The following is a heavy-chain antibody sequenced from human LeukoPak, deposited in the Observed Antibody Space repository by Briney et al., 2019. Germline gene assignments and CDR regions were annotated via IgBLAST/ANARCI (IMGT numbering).Heavy chain of an antibody. Sequence: SETLSLTCTVSGGSISSYYWSRIRQPPGKGLEWVGYIYYSGSTNYNPSLKSRVTISVDTSKNQFSLKLSSVTAADTAVYYCARLLRYCSGGSCYSWRYNWFDPWGQGTLVTVSS. J-gene: IGHJ5*02. CDR1: GGSISSYY. CDR3: ARLLRYCSGGSCYSWRYNWFDP. D-gene: IGHD2-15*01. CDR2: IYYSGST. V-gene: IGHV4-59*12.